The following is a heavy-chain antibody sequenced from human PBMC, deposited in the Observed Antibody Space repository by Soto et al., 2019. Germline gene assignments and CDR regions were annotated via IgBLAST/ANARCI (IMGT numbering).Heavy chain of an antibody. Sequence: SETLSLTCTVSGGSISGYYWSWIRQPPGKGLEWIGYMYNTGSTVYNPSFKSRVTISVDTSKNQFSLKLNSVTAADTAVYYCARTDYGGTLGYWGQGTLVTVSS. CDR3: ARTDYGGTLGY. V-gene: IGHV4-59*01. D-gene: IGHD4-17*01. CDR1: GGSISGYY. J-gene: IGHJ4*02. CDR2: MYNTGST.